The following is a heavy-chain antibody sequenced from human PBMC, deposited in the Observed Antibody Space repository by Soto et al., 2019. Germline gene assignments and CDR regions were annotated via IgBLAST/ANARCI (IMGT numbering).Heavy chain of an antibody. Sequence: VQLHESGPELVKPSGTLSLRCAVSGVTITSSNWGSGVRQPPGKGLEWIGKISHSGTYDYNPSLKGRVTISVDRSKDQFFLNVRSVTAADTAIYYCARDYDGLDYWGQGILITVSS. J-gene: IGHJ4*02. CDR1: GVTITSSNW. V-gene: IGHV4-4*02. CDR3: ARDYDGLDY. CDR2: ISHSGTY. D-gene: IGHD3-16*01.